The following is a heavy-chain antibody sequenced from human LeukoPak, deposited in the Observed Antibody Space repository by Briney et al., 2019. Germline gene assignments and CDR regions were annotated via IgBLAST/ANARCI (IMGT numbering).Heavy chain of an antibody. CDR2: IYYTGSI. D-gene: IGHD1-26*01. CDR1: GGSISSYY. V-gene: IGHV4-59*08. CDR3: ARHAIYSGGYSYWFDP. Sequence: SSETLSLTCTVSGGSISSYYWSWIRQPPGKRLEWIAFIYYTGSINYNPSLKGRASISLDTSKNLCSLRLRSVTAADTAVYYCARHAIYSGGYSYWFDPWGLGTLVTVSS. J-gene: IGHJ5*02.